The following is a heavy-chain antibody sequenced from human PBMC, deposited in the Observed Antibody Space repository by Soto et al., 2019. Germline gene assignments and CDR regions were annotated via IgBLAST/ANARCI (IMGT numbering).Heavy chain of an antibody. D-gene: IGHD6-19*01. CDR1: GGSFSGYY. Sequence: SETLSLTCAVYGGSFSGYYWSWIRQPPGKGLEWIGEINHSGSTNYNPSLKSRVTISVDTSKNQFSLMLSSVTAADTAVYYCARGPVIAVERTFDYYYYYGMDVWGQGTTVTVSS. CDR2: INHSGST. V-gene: IGHV4-34*01. J-gene: IGHJ6*02. CDR3: ARGPVIAVERTFDYYYYYGMDV.